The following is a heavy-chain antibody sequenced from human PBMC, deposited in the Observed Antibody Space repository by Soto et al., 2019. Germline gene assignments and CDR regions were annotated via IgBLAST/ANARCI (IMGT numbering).Heavy chain of an antibody. CDR1: GGSISSGGYY. D-gene: IGHD6-6*01. Sequence: SETLSLTCTVSGGSISSGGYYWSWIRQHPGKGLEWIGYIYYSGSTYYNPSLKSRVTISVDTSKNQFSLKLSSVTAADTAVYYCARDVKRYSSSSYRGGYFDYWGQGTLVTVSS. CDR2: IYYSGST. CDR3: ARDVKRYSSSSYRGGYFDY. J-gene: IGHJ4*02. V-gene: IGHV4-31*03.